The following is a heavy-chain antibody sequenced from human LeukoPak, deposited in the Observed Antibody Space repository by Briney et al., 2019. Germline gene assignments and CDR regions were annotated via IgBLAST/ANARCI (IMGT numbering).Heavy chain of an antibody. CDR2: IYYSGSI. CDR1: GGSISSSSYY. J-gene: IGHJ4*02. Sequence: SETLSLTCTVSGGSISSSSYYWGWVRQPPGKGREWIGSIYYSGSIYYNPSLKSRVTISVDTSKNQFSLKLSSVTAADTAVYYCARSLGELSFLGYWGQGTLVTVSS. V-gene: IGHV4-39*07. CDR3: ARSLGELSFLGY. D-gene: IGHD3-16*02.